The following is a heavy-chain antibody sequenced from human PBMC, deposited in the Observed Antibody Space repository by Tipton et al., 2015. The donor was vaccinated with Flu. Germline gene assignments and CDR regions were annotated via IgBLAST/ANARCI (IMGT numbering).Heavy chain of an antibody. CDR3: AREALGIAGSGGGYGLDV. J-gene: IGHJ6*02. CDR1: GYTLTDYY. Sequence: QLVQSGAEVKKPGASVKVSCKASGYTLTDYYMQWVRQAPGQGLEWMGWINPNSGRTNYAQRFQGRVTMTRDTSISTAYMELSRLTSDDTAVYYCAREALGIAGSGGGYGLDVWGQGTTVTVSS. D-gene: IGHD6-19*01. CDR2: INPNSGRT. V-gene: IGHV1-2*02.